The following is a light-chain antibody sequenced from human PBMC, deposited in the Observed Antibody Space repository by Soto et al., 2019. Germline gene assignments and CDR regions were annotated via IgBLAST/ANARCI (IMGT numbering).Light chain of an antibody. CDR1: QSVSSSY. CDR2: DAS. Sequence: AFTKSAGNLSLSPGTRATLSCRASQSVSSSYLAWYQQKPGPPPRLLYDDASIRAAGIPNRISSGASGTDSTLTISILEPEDVVEYCWQQGSSHPRTFGGGTKVDIK. CDR3: QQGSSHPRT. J-gene: IGKJ4*01. V-gene: IGKV3-20*01.